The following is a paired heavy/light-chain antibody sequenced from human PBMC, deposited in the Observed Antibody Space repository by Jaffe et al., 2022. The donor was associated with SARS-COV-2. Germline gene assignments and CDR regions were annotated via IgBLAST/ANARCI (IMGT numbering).Light chain of an antibody. V-gene: IGKV1-5*03. Sequence: DIQMTQSPSTLSASVGDRVTITCRASQNIAMWLAWYQQKPGKAPKLLIYKASILESGVPSRFSGSGSGTEFTLAISSLQPDDFATYYCQQYNAYWTFGQGTKVEIK. CDR1: QNIAMW. CDR3: QQYNAYWT. CDR2: KAS. J-gene: IGKJ1*01.
Heavy chain of an antibody. Sequence: EVQLVESGGGLVQPGESLRLSCAASGFTFNIYNMNWVRQAPGKGLEWVSYISDNSRTKYYADSVKGRFTVSRDNAKNSLYLQLNSLRDEDTAVYFCARVVETTHYIDSWGQGTLVTVSS. J-gene: IGHJ4*02. D-gene: IGHD5-18*01. CDR1: GFTFNIYN. CDR2: ISDNSRTK. V-gene: IGHV3-48*02. CDR3: ARVVETTHYIDS.